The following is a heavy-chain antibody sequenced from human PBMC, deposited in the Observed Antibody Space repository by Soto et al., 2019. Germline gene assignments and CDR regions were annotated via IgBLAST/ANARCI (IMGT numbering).Heavy chain of an antibody. J-gene: IGHJ5*02. CDR2: MNPNSGNT. CDR1: GYTFTSYD. CDR3: AREKGGSGFDP. Sequence: QVQLVQSGAEVKKPGASVKVSCKASGYTFTSYDINWVLQATGQGLEWMGWMNPNSGNTGYAQKYQGSVTITRNTTTTTADIELSSLRSEGTAVYYCAREKGGSGFDPWGQGTLVTVSS. D-gene: IGHD6-25*01. V-gene: IGHV1-8*01.